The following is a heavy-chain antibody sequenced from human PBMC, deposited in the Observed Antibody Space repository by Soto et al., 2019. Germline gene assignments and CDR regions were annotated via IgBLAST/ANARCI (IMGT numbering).Heavy chain of an antibody. CDR1: GGPINSGDYY. Sequence: SETLSLTCTVSGGPINSGDYYWSWIRQPPGKGLEWIGYIYYSGSTSYNPSLKSRVIMSVDTSKNEFSLRLSSVTAADTAVHYCARDQTSGASGHHWFDRWGQGTLVTVSS. CDR2: IYYSGST. J-gene: IGHJ5*02. V-gene: IGHV4-30-4*01. CDR3: ARDQTSGASGHHWFDR. D-gene: IGHD3-10*01.